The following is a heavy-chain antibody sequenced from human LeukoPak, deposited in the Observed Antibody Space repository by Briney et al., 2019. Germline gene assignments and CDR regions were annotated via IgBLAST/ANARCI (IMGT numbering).Heavy chain of an antibody. CDR1: GGSISGYY. D-gene: IGHD1-14*01. J-gene: IGHJ4*02. CDR2: IYYSGST. V-gene: IGHV4-59*01. CDR3: ARASTTFDD. Sequence: SETLSLTCTVSGGSISGYYWSWIRQPPGKGLEWIGYIYYSGSTNYNPSLKSRVTISVDTSKNQFSLKLNSVTAADTAVYFYARASTTFDDWGQGTLVTVSS.